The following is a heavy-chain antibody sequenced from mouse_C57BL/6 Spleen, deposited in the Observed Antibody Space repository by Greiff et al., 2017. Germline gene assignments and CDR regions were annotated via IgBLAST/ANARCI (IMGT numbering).Heavy chain of an antibody. Sequence: EVQLQQSGPELVKPGASVKISCKASGYSFTDYNMNWVKQSNGKSLEWIGVINPNYGTPSSNQKFKGTATLTVAQSSSTAYMQLNSLTSEDSAVYYCARPHYYGSSLFAYWGQGTLVTVSA. CDR3: ARPHYYGSSLFAY. CDR2: INPNYGTP. CDR1: GYSFTDYN. D-gene: IGHD1-1*01. J-gene: IGHJ3*01. V-gene: IGHV1-39*01.